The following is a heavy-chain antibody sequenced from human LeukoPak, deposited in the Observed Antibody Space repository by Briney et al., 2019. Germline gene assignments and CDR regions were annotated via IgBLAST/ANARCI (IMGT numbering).Heavy chain of an antibody. J-gene: IGHJ3*02. CDR1: GFTFDDYG. CDR3: ARTRITIFGVVIGPEAFDI. Sequence: PGGSLRLSCAASGFTFDDYGMSWVRQAPGKGLEWVSSISSSSSYIYYADSVKGRFTISRDNAKNSLYLQMNSLRAEDTAVYYCARTRITIFGVVIGPEAFDIWGQGTMVTVSS. V-gene: IGHV3-21*01. D-gene: IGHD3-3*01. CDR2: ISSSSSYI.